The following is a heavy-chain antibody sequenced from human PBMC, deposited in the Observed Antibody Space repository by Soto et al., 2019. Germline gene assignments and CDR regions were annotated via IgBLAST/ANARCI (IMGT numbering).Heavy chain of an antibody. CDR1: GGSISSGDYY. D-gene: IGHD6-13*01. CDR2: IYSTEST. CDR3: ARDSSSWYGSHNWFDP. Sequence: SETLSLTCIVSGGSISSGDYYWNWIRQPPGKGLEWIGYIYSTESTYYNPSLKSRVTISVDTSKNQFSLKLGSVTAADTAVCYCARDSSSWYGSHNWFDPWGQGTLVTVSS. J-gene: IGHJ5*02. V-gene: IGHV4-30-4*02.